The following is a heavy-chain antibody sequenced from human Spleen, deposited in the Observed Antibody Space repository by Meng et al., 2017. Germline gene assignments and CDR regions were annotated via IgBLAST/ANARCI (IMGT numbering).Heavy chain of an antibody. CDR3: ARGRWGTRHYYGMDV. J-gene: IGHJ6*02. V-gene: IGHV3-7*01. Sequence: GESLKISCAASGFSVSHNYMSWVRQAPGKGLEWVANIKQDGSEKYYVDSVKGRFTISRDNAKNSLYLQMDSLRAEDTAVYYCARGRWGTRHYYGMDVWGQGTTVTVSS. CDR1: GFSVSHNY. D-gene: IGHD3-16*01. CDR2: IKQDGSEK.